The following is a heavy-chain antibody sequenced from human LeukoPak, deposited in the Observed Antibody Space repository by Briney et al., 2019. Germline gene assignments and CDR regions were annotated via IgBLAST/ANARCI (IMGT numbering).Heavy chain of an antibody. CDR1: GGTFSSYA. D-gene: IGHD3-10*01. V-gene: IGHV1-69*13. J-gene: IGHJ4*02. CDR3: ARSYYGSGSYYMATDY. CDR2: IIPIFGTA. Sequence: ASVKVSCKASGGTFSSYAISWVRQAPGQGLERMGGIIPIFGTANYAQKFQGRVTITADESTSTAYMELSSLRSEDTAVYYCARSYYGSGSYYMATDYWGQGALVTVSS.